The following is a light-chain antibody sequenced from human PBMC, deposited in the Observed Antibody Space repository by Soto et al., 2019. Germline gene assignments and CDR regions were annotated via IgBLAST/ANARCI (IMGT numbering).Light chain of an antibody. V-gene: IGKV3-11*01. CDR3: QQLYNWSLT. Sequence: IVLTQSPATLSVSQGGRATLSCRASENINTYIAWYQEKPGQAPKLRSYDAINRATGIPARFSASGSGTDFTLSINSLAPEDFAVYSGQQLYNWSLTCGGVTKVDIK. CDR2: DAI. J-gene: IGKJ4*01. CDR1: ENINTY.